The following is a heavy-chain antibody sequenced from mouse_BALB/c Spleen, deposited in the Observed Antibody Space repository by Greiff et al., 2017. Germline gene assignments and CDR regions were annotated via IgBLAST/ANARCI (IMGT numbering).Heavy chain of an antibody. V-gene: IGHV7-1*02. J-gene: IGHJ3*01. D-gene: IGHD2-1*01. CDR2: SRNKANDYTT. CDR3: ARDAAYGNYEAWFAY. CDR1: GFTFSDFY. Sequence: DVKLVESGGGLVQPGGSLRLSCAPSGFTFSDFYMEWVRQPPGKRLEWIAASRNKANDYTTEYSASVKGRFIVSRDTSQSILYLQMNALRAEDTAIYYCARDAAYGNYEAWFAYWGQGTLVTVSA.